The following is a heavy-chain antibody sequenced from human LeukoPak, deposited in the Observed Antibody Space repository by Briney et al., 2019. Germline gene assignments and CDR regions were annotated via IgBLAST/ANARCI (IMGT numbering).Heavy chain of an antibody. D-gene: IGHD4-17*01. J-gene: IGHJ6*02. CDR1: GGSISSGGYY. CDR3: TTMTTVTTRNYYGMDV. V-gene: IGHV4-31*03. CDR2: IHYSGST. Sequence: SQTLSLTCTVSGGSISSGGYYWSWIRQHPGKGLEWIGYIHYSGSTYYNPSLKSRVTISVDTSKNQFSLKLSSVTAADTAVYYCTTMTTVTTRNYYGMDVWGQGTTVTVSS.